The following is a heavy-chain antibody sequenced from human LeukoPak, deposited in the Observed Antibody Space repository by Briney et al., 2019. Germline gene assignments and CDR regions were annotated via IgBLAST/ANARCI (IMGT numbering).Heavy chain of an antibody. V-gene: IGHV3-21*01. CDR2: ISGTSTYI. CDR3: ARVPGDV. CDR1: GFTFSTYS. Sequence: GSLRLSCAASGFTFSTYSLNWVRQAPGKGLEWVSSISGTSTYIYYGDSVKGRLTISRDNAKNSLYLQMNSLRAEDTGVYYCARVPGDVWGKGTTVTVSS. J-gene: IGHJ6*04.